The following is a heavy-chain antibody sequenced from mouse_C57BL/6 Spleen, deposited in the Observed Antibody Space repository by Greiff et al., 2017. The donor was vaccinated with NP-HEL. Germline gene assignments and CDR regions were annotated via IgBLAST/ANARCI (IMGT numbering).Heavy chain of an antibody. J-gene: IGHJ4*01. Sequence: QVQLQQPGAELVRPGSSVKLSCKASGYTFTSYWMHWVKQRPIQGLEWIGNIDPSDSETHYNQKFKDKATVTVDKSSSTAYMQLSSLTSEDSAVYYCARSEDYLYYYAMDYWGQGTSVTVSS. CDR2: IDPSDSET. V-gene: IGHV1-52*01. CDR3: ARSEDYLYYYAMDY. CDR1: GYTFTSYW. D-gene: IGHD2-13*01.